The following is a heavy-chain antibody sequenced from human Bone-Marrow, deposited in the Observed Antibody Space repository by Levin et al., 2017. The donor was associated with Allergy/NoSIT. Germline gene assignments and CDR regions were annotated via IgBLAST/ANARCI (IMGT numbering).Heavy chain of an antibody. CDR1: GFTFSSYA. Sequence: PGGSLRLSCAASGFTFSSYAMSWVRQAPGKGLEWVSAISGSGGSTYYADSVKGRFTISRDNSKNTLYLQMNSLRAEDTAVYYCAKCGWREYSYGSHVDYWGQGTLVTVSS. CDR2: ISGSGGST. D-gene: IGHD5-18*01. V-gene: IGHV3-23*01. J-gene: IGHJ4*02. CDR3: AKCGWREYSYGSHVDY.